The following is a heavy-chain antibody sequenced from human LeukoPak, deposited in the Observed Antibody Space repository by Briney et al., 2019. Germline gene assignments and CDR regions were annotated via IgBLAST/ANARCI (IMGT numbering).Heavy chain of an antibody. J-gene: IGHJ4*02. CDR1: GYTFTSYG. D-gene: IGHD4-17*01. Sequence: ASVTVSCKASGYTFTSYGISWVRQAPGQGLEWMGWISAYNGNTNYAQKLQGRVTMTTDTSTSTAYMELRSLRSDDTAVYYCARGDYGDYVKLYFDYWGQGTPVTVSS. V-gene: IGHV1-18*01. CDR2: ISAYNGNT. CDR3: ARGDYGDYVKLYFDY.